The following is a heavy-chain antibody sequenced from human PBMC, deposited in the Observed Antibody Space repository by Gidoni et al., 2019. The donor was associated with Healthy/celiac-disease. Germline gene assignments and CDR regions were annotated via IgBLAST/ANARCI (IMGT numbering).Heavy chain of an antibody. CDR1: GFTFSSYA. J-gene: IGHJ4*02. V-gene: IGHV3-30*04. Sequence: QVQLVESGGGVVQPGRSLRLSCAASGFTFSSYAMHWVRQAPGKGLEWVAVISYDGSNKYYADSVKGRFTISRDNSKNTLYLQMNSLRAEDTAVYYCARGGLLMTEVYFDYWGQGTLVTVSS. CDR2: ISYDGSNK. D-gene: IGHD2-8*01. CDR3: ARGGLLMTEVYFDY.